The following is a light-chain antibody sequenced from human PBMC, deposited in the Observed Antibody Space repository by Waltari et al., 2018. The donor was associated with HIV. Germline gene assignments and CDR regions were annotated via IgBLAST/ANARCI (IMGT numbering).Light chain of an antibody. CDR1: SSNIGSNS. CDR2: RDT. V-gene: IGLV1-47*01. J-gene: IGLJ2*01. Sequence: SVLTQPPSASGTPGQKVTISCSGSSSNIGSNSVFWYQQLPGAAPRLLIYRDTQLPSEGPDRFSGSKSGTSASLAIGGLRSEDDAVYSCATWDDSLNGVLFGGGTNLNVL. CDR3: ATWDDSLNGVL.